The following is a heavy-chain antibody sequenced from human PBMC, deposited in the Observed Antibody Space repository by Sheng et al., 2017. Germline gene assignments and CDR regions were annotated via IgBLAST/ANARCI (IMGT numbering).Heavy chain of an antibody. CDR2: INTYNDNT. Sequence: QVQLVQSGAEVKKPGASVRVSCKTSGYTFSNYGISWVRQAPGQGLEWMGWINTYNDNTNYAQKLQGRVTMTTDTSTSTAYMELRSLTSDDTALYYCARGGSSWSAEYFQHWGQGTLVTV. V-gene: IGHV1-18*01. J-gene: IGHJ1*01. CDR1: GYTFSNYG. D-gene: IGHD6-13*01. CDR3: ARGGSSWSAEYFQH.